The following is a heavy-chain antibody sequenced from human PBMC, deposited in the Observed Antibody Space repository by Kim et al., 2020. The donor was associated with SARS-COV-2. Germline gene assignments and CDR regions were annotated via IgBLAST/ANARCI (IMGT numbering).Heavy chain of an antibody. CDR3: TTDRGYSYGPPQYYFDY. CDR1: GFIFSNAW. CDR2: IKSKIEGGTT. J-gene: IGHJ4*02. Sequence: GGSLRLSCAASGFIFSNAWMSWVRQAPGKGLEWVGRIKSKIEGGTTDYAAHVKDRFTISREDSKTTLNLQMNSLKTEDTAMYYCTTDRGYSYGPPQYYFDYWGQGTLVTVSS. V-gene: IGHV3-15*01. D-gene: IGHD5-18*01.